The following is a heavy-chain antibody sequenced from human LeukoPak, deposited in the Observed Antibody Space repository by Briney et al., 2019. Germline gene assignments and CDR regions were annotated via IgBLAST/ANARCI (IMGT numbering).Heavy chain of an antibody. D-gene: IGHD3-9*01. CDR1: GFTFSSFA. V-gene: IGHV3-23*01. CDR3: ARDAGRYFDWLGY. Sequence: TGGSLRLSCAASGFTFSSFAMSWVRQAPGKGLEWVSDIRGSGGTTSYADSVKGRFTISRDNSKNTLYLQMNSLRAEDTAVYYCARDAGRYFDWLGYWGQGTLVTVSS. CDR2: IRGSGGTT. J-gene: IGHJ4*02.